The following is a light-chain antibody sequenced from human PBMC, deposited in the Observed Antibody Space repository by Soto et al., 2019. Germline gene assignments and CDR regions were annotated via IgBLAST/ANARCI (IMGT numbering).Light chain of an antibody. CDR3: LQYYNFSWT. CDR2: AAS. CDR1: QDIRNS. Sequence: AIQVTQSPSSLSASVGDRVTISCRASQDIRNSLAWYQQKPGEAPKLLIFAASNLQSGVPSRFRGSGSVTDFTLAITGLQPEDFATYYCLQYYNFSWTFGQGTKVEVK. J-gene: IGKJ1*01. V-gene: IGKV1-6*01.